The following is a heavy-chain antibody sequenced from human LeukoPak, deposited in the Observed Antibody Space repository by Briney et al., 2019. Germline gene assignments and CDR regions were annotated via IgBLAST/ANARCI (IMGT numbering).Heavy chain of an antibody. CDR3: AKDIRTAAAGTATDYFDS. CDR2: MSYDGSNK. V-gene: IGHV3-30*18. Sequence: GGSLRLSCAASGFTFRSYGMHWVRQAPGKGLEWVAVMSYDGSNKYYADSVKGRFTISRDNSKNTLYLQMNSLRAEDTAVYYCAKDIRTAAAGTATDYFDSWGQGTLVTVSS. J-gene: IGHJ4*02. CDR1: GFTFRSYG. D-gene: IGHD6-13*01.